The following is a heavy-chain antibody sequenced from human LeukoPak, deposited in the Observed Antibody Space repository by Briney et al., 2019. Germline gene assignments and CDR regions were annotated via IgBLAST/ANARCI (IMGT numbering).Heavy chain of an antibody. V-gene: IGHV4-59*01. CDR2: IYYSGST. D-gene: IGHD2-2*01. J-gene: IGHJ4*02. Sequence: SETLSLTCTVSGGSTSSYYWSWIRQPPGKGLEWIGYIYYSGSTNYNPSLKSRVTISVDTSKNQFSLKPSSVTAADTAVYYCARVGGDSYCSSTSCYHYFDYWGQGTLVTVSS. CDR3: ARVGGDSYCSSTSCYHYFDY. CDR1: GGSTSSYY.